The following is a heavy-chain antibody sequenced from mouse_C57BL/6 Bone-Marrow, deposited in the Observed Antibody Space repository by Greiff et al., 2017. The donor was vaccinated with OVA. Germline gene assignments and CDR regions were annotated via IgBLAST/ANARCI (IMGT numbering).Heavy chain of an antibody. CDR3: ASSIYYYGSLY. Sequence: QVQLQQPGAELVKPGASVKLSCKASGYTFTSYWMHWVKQRPGQGLEWIGMVHPNSGSTNYNEKFKSKATLTVDKSSSTAYMQLSSLTSEDSAVYYCASSIYYYGSLYCGQGTSVTVSS. V-gene: IGHV1-64*01. CDR2: VHPNSGST. D-gene: IGHD1-1*01. J-gene: IGHJ4*01. CDR1: GYTFTSYW.